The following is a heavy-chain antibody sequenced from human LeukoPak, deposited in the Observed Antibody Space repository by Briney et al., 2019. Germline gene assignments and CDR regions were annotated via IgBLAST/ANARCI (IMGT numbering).Heavy chain of an antibody. CDR1: GGSISSYY. D-gene: IGHD5-18*01. J-gene: IGHJ6*03. Sequence: ETLSLTCTVSGGSISSYYWSWIRQPAGKGLEWIGRIYTSGSTNYNPSLKSRVTMSVDTSKNQFSLKLSSVTAADTAVYYCARGVQSWIQLWAPGYYYYYMDVWGKGTTVTISS. CDR2: IYTSGST. V-gene: IGHV4-4*07. CDR3: ARGVQSWIQLWAPGYYYYYMDV.